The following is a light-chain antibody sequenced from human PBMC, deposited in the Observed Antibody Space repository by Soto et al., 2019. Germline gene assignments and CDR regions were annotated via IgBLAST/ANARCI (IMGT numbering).Light chain of an antibody. CDR2: EVY. CDR3: CSYAGSSAFLV. J-gene: IGLJ2*01. V-gene: IGLV2-23*02. Sequence: QSVLTQPASVSGSPGQSITIPCTGSNSDVGNYNLVSWYQHHPGKAPKVIISEVYKRTSGISNRFSGSKSGNTASLTISGLQAEDEANYYCCSYAGSSAFLVFGGGTKLTVL. CDR1: NSDVGNYNL.